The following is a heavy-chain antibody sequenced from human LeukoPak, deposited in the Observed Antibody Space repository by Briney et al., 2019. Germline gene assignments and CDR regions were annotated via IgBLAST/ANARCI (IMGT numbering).Heavy chain of an antibody. CDR3: AKDLIGSGSFLDV. J-gene: IGHJ6*04. V-gene: IGHV3-23*01. CDR1: GFTFSSYA. CDR2: ISASGGTT. Sequence: GGSLRLSCAASGFTFSSYAMSWVRQAPGKGLEWVSAISASGGTTYYADSVKGRFTISRDNSKNTLYLQINSLRAEDTAVYYCAKDLIGSGSFLDVWGKGTTVTVSS. D-gene: IGHD3-10*01.